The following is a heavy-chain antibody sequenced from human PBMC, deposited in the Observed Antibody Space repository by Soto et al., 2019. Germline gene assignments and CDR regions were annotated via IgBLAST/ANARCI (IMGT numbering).Heavy chain of an antibody. J-gene: IGHJ3*02. CDR1: GYTFTSYY. CDR2: INPSGGST. V-gene: IGHV1-46*01. Sequence: ASVKVSCKASGYTFTSYYMHWVRQAPGQGLEWMGIINPSGGSTSYAQKFQGRVTMTRDTSTSTVYMELSSLRSEDTAVYYCAIFSSQDPDAFDIWGQGTMVTVSS. D-gene: IGHD2-15*01. CDR3: AIFSSQDPDAFDI.